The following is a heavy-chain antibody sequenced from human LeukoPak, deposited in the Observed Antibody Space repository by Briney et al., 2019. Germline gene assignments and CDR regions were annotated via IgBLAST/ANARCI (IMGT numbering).Heavy chain of an antibody. D-gene: IGHD6-19*01. J-gene: IGHJ4*02. CDR3: AKTTTGYSSGRFPGWPVDY. CDR2: IFVSGGST. CDR1: GFTFSSYA. Sequence: GGSLRLSCAASGFTFSSYAMYWVRQAPGKGLEWVSGIFVSGGSTHYADSVKGRFTISRDNSKNTVYLQMNSLRAEDTAVYYCAKTTTGYSSGRFPGWPVDYWGQGTLVTVSS. V-gene: IGHV3-23*01.